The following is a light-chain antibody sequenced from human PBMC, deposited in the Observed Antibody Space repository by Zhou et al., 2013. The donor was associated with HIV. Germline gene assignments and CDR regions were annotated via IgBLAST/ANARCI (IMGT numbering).Light chain of an antibody. J-gene: IGKJ2*01. CDR1: QSVGTY. Sequence: EIVLTQSPATLSLSPGERATLSCRASQSVGTYLAWYQRKPGQAPRLLIYDASNRATGIPARFSGSGSGTDFTLTISSLEPEDIAVYYCQQYNDWPYTFGQGTKVEIK. CDR2: DAS. CDR3: QQYNDWPYT. V-gene: IGKV3-11*01.